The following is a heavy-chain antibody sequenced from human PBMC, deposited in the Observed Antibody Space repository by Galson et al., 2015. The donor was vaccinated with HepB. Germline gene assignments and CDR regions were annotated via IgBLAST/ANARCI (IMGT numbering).Heavy chain of an antibody. Sequence: SLRLSCAASGSTFRTSNMHWVRQGPVKGLEWVAIISPDRTTTYHADSVKGRFTISRDNSKNTLFLQMHSLRPEDTAVYYCARDFNWNFDLWGQGTLVTVSS. CDR1: GSTFRTSN. J-gene: IGHJ4*02. V-gene: IGHV3-30-3*01. CDR3: ARDFNWNFDL. D-gene: IGHD1-1*01. CDR2: ISPDRTTT.